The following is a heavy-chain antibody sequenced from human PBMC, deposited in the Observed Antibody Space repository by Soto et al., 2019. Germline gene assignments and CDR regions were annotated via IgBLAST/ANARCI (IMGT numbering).Heavy chain of an antibody. CDR3: ARVGGYYDILTGFTTYYYYGMDV. CDR1: GYTFTSYA. Sequence: QVQLVQSGAEEKKPGASVKVSCKASGYTFTSYAMHWVRQAPGQRLEWMGWINAGNGNTKYSQKFQGRVTITRDTSASTAYMELSSLRSEDTAVYYCARVGGYYDILTGFTTYYYYGMDVW. V-gene: IGHV1-3*05. J-gene: IGHJ6*01. D-gene: IGHD3-9*01. CDR2: INAGNGNT.